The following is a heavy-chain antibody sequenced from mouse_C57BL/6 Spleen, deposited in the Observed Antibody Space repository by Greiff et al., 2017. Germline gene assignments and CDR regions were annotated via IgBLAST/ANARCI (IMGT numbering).Heavy chain of an antibody. Sequence: VQLQQPGAELVMPGASVKLSCKASGYTFTSYWMHWVKQRPGQGLEWIGEIDPSDSYTNYNQKFKGKSTLTVDKSSSTAYMQLSSLTSEDSAVYYCARSKRDGYSYYFDYWGQGTTLTVSS. CDR2: IDPSDSYT. CDR3: ARSKRDGYSYYFDY. J-gene: IGHJ2*01. CDR1: GYTFTSYW. V-gene: IGHV1-69*01. D-gene: IGHD2-3*01.